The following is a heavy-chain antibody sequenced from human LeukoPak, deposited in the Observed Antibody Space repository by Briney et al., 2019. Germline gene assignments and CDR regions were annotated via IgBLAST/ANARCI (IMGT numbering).Heavy chain of an antibody. D-gene: IGHD3-10*01. Sequence: SETLSLTCTVSGYSISSGYYWGWIRQPPGKGLEWIGSIYHSGSTYYNPSLKSRVTISVDTSKNQFSLKLSSVTAADTAVYYCAREGSSGSYYFDYWGQGTLVTVSS. J-gene: IGHJ4*02. CDR2: IYHSGST. CDR3: AREGSSGSYYFDY. CDR1: GYSISSGYY. V-gene: IGHV4-38-2*02.